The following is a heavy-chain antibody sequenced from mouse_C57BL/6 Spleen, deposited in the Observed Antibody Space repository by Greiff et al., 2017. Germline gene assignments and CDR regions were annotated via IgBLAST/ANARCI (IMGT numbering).Heavy chain of an antibody. Sequence: EVQLQQSGTVLARPGASVKMSCKTSGYTFTSYWMHWVKQRPGQGLEWIGAIYPGNSDTSYNQKFKGKAKLTAVTSASTAYMELSSLTNEDSAVYYCTKGSYDYDGYYFDYWGQGTTLTVSS. CDR2: IYPGNSDT. J-gene: IGHJ2*01. V-gene: IGHV1-5*01. CDR3: TKGSYDYDGYYFDY. CDR1: GYTFTSYW. D-gene: IGHD2-4*01.